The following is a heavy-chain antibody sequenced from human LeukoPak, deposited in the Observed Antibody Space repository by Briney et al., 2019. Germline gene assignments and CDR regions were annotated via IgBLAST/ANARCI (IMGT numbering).Heavy chain of an antibody. J-gene: IGHJ4*02. CDR1: GYTFTSYG. CDR3: ASSYYYDSSGYHHFDY. Sequence: ASVKVSCKASGYTFTSYGISWVRQAPGQGLEWMGWISAYNGNTNYAQKLQGRVTMTTDTSTSTAYMELRSLRSDDTAVYYCASSYYYDSSGYHHFDYWGQGTLVTVSS. D-gene: IGHD3-22*01. V-gene: IGHV1-18*01. CDR2: ISAYNGNT.